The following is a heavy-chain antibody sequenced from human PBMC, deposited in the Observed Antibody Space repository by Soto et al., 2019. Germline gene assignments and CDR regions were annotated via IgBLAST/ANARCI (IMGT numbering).Heavy chain of an antibody. CDR1: GYGFTTYG. CDR3: ARGRYGDY. J-gene: IGHJ4*02. CDR2: ISAHNGKT. Sequence: QVHLVQSGAEVKKPGASVKVSCKGSGYGFTTYGITWVRQAPGQGLEWMAWISAHNGKTKYAQKLQGIVTVTRDTSTSTAYMELRRLRSDDTAVYYWARGRYGDYWGQGALVTVSS. V-gene: IGHV1-18*01. D-gene: IGHD1-1*01.